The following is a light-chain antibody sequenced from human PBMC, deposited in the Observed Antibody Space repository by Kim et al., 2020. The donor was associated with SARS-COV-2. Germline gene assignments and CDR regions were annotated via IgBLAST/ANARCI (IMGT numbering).Light chain of an antibody. CDR1: SLRTYY. Sequence: LGQTVRITCQGDSLRTYYASWYQQKPGQAPLLVIFGKNNRPSGIPDRFSGSSSGNTASLTVTGAQAVDEADYYCNSRDNSGDHVVFGGGTQLTVL. V-gene: IGLV3-19*01. CDR3: NSRDNSGDHVV. CDR2: GKN. J-gene: IGLJ2*01.